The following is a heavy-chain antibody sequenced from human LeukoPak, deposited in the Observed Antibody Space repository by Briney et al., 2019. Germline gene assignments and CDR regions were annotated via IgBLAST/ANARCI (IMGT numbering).Heavy chain of an antibody. J-gene: IGHJ4*02. CDR2: ILASGNT. V-gene: IGHV4-4*07. CDR3: VQDGPLRSDY. D-gene: IGHD3-10*02. CDR1: GVPLSRYY. Sequence: SETLSLTCTVSGVPLSRYYWGWIRQPAGKGLEWVGRILASGNTNYNPSFESRLAMSVDTSRNQFSLNLTSVTAADTAIYYCVQDGPLRSDYWGQGTLVTVSS.